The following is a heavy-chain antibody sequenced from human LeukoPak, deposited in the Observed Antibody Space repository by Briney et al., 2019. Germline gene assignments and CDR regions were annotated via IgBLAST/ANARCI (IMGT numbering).Heavy chain of an antibody. CDR3: ARVIRGVVPAAIRAYFDY. J-gene: IGHJ4*02. CDR1: GYTFTGYY. Sequence: ASVKVSCKASGYTFTGYYMHWVRQAPGQGLEWMGWINPNSGGTNYAQKFQGRVTMTRDTSISTAYMELSRLRSDDTAVYYCARVIRGVVPAAIRAYFDYWGQGTLVTVSS. D-gene: IGHD2-2*02. CDR2: INPNSGGT. V-gene: IGHV1-2*02.